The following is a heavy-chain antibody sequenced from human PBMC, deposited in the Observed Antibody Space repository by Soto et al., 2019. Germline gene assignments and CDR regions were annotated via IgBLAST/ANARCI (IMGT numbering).Heavy chain of an antibody. CDR1: GGSISSGGYY. CDR3: ARDVGRGGNFDY. D-gene: IGHD1-26*01. J-gene: IGHJ4*02. V-gene: IGHV4-31*03. CDR2: IYYSGRT. Sequence: QVQLQESGPGLVKPSQTLSLTCTVSGGSISSGGYYWSWIRQHTGQGLEWIGYIYYSGRTYYNPSLKSRVTISVDTSKNQFSLNLSSVTAADTAVYYCARDVGRGGNFDYWGQGTLVTVSS.